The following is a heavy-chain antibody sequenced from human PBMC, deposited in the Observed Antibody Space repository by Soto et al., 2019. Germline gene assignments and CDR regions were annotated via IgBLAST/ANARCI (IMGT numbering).Heavy chain of an antibody. Sequence: ASVKVSCKASGYTFTGYYMHWVRQAPGQGLEWMGWINPNSGGTNYAQKFQGWVTMTRDTSISTAYMELSRLRSDDTAVYYCARGSMLRNYYDSSAYYLFNYGMDVWGQGTTVTVSS. CDR1: GYTFTGYY. J-gene: IGHJ6*02. D-gene: IGHD3-22*01. V-gene: IGHV1-2*04. CDR2: INPNSGGT. CDR3: ARGSMLRNYYDSSAYYLFNYGMDV.